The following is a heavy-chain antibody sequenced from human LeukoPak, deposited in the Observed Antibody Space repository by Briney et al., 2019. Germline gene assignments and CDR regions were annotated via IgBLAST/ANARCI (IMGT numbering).Heavy chain of an antibody. CDR1: GFPFSDSW. CDR2: IKKDGTGI. Sequence: GGSLRLSCAASGFPFSDSWMYWVRQAPGKGLEGVANIKKDGTGISYVDSVRGRFIISRDNARNSLYLQMDSLRVEDTAVYFCAGGNAMEVWGKGTAVTVSS. CDR3: AGGNAMEV. V-gene: IGHV3-7*03. D-gene: IGHD1-1*01. J-gene: IGHJ6*03.